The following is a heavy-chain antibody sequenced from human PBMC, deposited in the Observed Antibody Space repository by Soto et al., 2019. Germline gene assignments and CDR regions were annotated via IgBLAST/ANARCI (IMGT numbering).Heavy chain of an antibody. V-gene: IGHV1-2*02. CDR2: VNPNNAET. D-gene: IGHD6-13*01. CDR3: ARRPMWQQLVPDYGMNV. J-gene: IGHJ6*02. Sequence: ASVKVSCKASGYPFTGYYMHWVRQAPGQGPEWMGWVNPNNAETHYVQKFQGRVAMTGHTSISTAYMELTRLRSDDTAVYYCARRPMWQQLVPDYGMNVWGQGTTVTVSS. CDR1: GYPFTGYY.